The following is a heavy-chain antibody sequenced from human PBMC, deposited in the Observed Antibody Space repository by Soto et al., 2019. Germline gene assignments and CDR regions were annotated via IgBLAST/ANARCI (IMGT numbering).Heavy chain of an antibody. Sequence: PGGSLRLSCSASGFIFRNYNMHWVRQAPGKGLEYVSGISSNGGSTFYADSVKGRFTISRHNSKNTLYLQMNSLRAEDTAVYYCARDLFREFGESSWGQGTLVTVSS. J-gene: IGHJ4*02. D-gene: IGHD3-10*01. V-gene: IGHV3-64*04. CDR3: ARDLFREFGESS. CDR1: GFIFRNYN. CDR2: ISSNGGST.